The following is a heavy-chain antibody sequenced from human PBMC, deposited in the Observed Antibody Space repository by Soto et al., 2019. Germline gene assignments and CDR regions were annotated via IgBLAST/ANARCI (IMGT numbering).Heavy chain of an antibody. J-gene: IGHJ5*02. Sequence: EVQLLESGGGLVQPGGSLRLSCAASGFTFSSYAMSWVRQAPGKGLEWVSAISGSGGSTYYADSVKGRFTISRDNSKNTLYLQMNSLRAEDTAVYYCAKGYGYCSGGCCYAWFDPWGQGTLVTVSS. CDR2: ISGSGGST. CDR1: GFTFSSYA. D-gene: IGHD2-15*01. CDR3: AKGYGYCSGGCCYAWFDP. V-gene: IGHV3-23*01.